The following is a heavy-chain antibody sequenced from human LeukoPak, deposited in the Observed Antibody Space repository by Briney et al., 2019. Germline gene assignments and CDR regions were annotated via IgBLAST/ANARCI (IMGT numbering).Heavy chain of an antibody. J-gene: IGHJ5*02. CDR1: GFTFSTYT. CDR2: ISSSGSII. Sequence: GGSLRLSCAASGFTFSTYTMNWVRQAPGKGLEWASYISSSGSIIYYADSVKGRFTISRDNAKDSLCLQMNSLRAEDTAVYYCARGGIAAAGTTWFDPWGQGTLVTVSS. D-gene: IGHD6-13*01. V-gene: IGHV3-48*01. CDR3: ARGGIAAAGTTWFDP.